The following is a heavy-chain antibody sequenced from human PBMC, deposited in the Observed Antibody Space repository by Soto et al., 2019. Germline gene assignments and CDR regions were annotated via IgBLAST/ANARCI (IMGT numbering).Heavy chain of an antibody. J-gene: IGHJ3*02. D-gene: IGHD3-16*01. Sequence: QVQLVQSGAEVKKPGSSVKGSCKVSGGTFVSYGISRVRQARGQGLEWMVAIVPILGTTNYAQQFQGRVTINADDSTSTAYMEMSSLSVEDTAGYDCARVHFGACDIWGRRTLVTVSS. V-gene: IGHV1-69*11. CDR1: GGTFVSYG. CDR2: IVPILGTT. CDR3: ARVHFGACDI.